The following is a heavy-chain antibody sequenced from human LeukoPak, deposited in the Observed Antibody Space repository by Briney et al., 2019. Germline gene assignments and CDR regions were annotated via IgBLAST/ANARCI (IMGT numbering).Heavy chain of an antibody. V-gene: IGHV1-2*02. CDR3: ARGGLRVMVYRLYYMDV. CDR1: GYSFTGYY. CDR2: INPDSGDT. J-gene: IGHJ6*03. Sequence: ASVKVSCKASGYSFTGYYMHWVRQAPGQGLEWMGWINPDSGDTKYAQKFQGRVTMTRDTSISTAYMELTRLRSDDTAVYYCARGGLRVMVYRLYYMDVWGKGTTVTVSS. D-gene: IGHD2-8*01.